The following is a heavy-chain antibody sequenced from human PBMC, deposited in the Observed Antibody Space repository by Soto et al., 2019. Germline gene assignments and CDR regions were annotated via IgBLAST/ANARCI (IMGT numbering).Heavy chain of an antibody. J-gene: IGHJ6*02. CDR1: GYTFTSYG. CDR2: ISAYNGNT. D-gene: IGHD3-3*01. CDR3: ARGPRKYYDFWSGPVDYYYCYGMDV. Sequence: ASVKVSCKASGYTFTSYGISWVRQAPGQGLEWMGWISAYNGNTNYAQKLQGRVTMTTDTSTSTAYMELRSLRSDDTAVYYCARGPRKYYDFWSGPVDYYYCYGMDVWRQGNTVTV. V-gene: IGHV1-18*01.